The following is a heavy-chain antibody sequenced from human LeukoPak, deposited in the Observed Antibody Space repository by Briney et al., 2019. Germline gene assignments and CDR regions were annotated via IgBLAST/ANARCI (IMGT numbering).Heavy chain of an antibody. CDR3: AALTEGY. D-gene: IGHD1-14*01. CDR2: ISNDGGST. CDR1: GFTLSRCA. V-gene: IGHV3-64*01. Sequence: GGSLRLSCAASGFTLSRCAMQWVRQSPGQGLEHVSGISNDGGSTYYASSVKGRFTISRDNSKNTLYLQMGSLRVEDMAVYYCAALTEGYWGQGTLVTVSS. J-gene: IGHJ4*02.